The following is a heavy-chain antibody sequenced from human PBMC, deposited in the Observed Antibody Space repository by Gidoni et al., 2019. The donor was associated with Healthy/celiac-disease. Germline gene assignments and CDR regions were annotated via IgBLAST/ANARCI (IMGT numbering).Heavy chain of an antibody. V-gene: IGHV3-23*01. J-gene: IGHJ1*01. Sequence: VQLLESGGGLLQPGWSLRLFCAASGFTFPSSAMSWVRQDPGKGLEWVSAISGSGGSTYYADSVKGRFTISRDNTKNTLYLQMNSLRAEDTAVYYCAKPTYYYDSSGYEYFQHWGQGTLVTVSS. CDR2: ISGSGGST. CDR3: AKPTYYYDSSGYEYFQH. CDR1: GFTFPSSA. D-gene: IGHD3-22*01.